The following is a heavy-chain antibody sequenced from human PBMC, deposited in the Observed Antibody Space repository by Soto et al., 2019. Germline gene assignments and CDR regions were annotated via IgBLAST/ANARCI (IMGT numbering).Heavy chain of an antibody. CDR1: GFTFSNYG. V-gene: IGHV3-30*18. CDR3: AKSAPIFGVVIEADYFYFMNV. D-gene: IGHD3-3*01. J-gene: IGHJ6*03. Sequence: QVQLVESGGGVVQPGRSLRLSCAASGFTFSNYGMHWVRQAPGKGLEWVAVISYDGSNKYYADSVKGRFTISRDNFKRTLYLQMNSLRVEDTAVYFCAKSAPIFGVVIEADYFYFMNVWGQGTTVTFSS. CDR2: ISYDGSNK.